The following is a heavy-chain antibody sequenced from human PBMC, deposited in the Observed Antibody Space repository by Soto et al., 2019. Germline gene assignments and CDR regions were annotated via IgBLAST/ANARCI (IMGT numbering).Heavy chain of an antibody. CDR2: ISHSGST. J-gene: IGHJ5*02. CDR3: ARGYGSGSSCYRRCDP. V-gene: IGHV4-34*01. D-gene: IGHD2-2*02. Sequence: QVQLQQWGAGLLKPSETLSLTCAVYGGSFNGYYWSWIRQSPGKGLECIGEISHSGSTDYNPSLKCRITISGDTSNNQFSLKLSSVTAADTAVYYCARGYGSGSSCYRRCDPWGQGTLVTVSS. CDR1: GGSFNGYY.